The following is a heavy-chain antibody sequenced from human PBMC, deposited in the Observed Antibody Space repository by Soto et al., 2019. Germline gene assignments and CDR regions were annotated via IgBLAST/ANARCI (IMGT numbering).Heavy chain of an antibody. J-gene: IGHJ6*02. CDR3: AREARYCTNGVCRSDYYGMDV. CDR2: IKQDRSEK. CDR1: GFTFSSYW. Sequence: EVQLVESGGGLVQPGGSLRLSCAASGFTFSSYWMSWVRQAPGKGLEWVANIKQDRSEKYYVDSVKGRFTISRDNAKNSLYLQMNSLRAEDTAVYYCAREARYCTNGVCRSDYYGMDVWGQGTTVTVSS. D-gene: IGHD2-8*01. V-gene: IGHV3-7*03.